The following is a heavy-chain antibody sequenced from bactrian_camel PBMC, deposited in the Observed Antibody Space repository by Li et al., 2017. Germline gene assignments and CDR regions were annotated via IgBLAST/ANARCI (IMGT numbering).Heavy chain of an antibody. CDR2: IYTEGTT. V-gene: IGHV3S53*01. D-gene: IGHD5*01. CDR1: GIRISTYY. CDR3: AIAYGREYCSDPWSLGYNY. Sequence: HVQLVESGGGSVQSGGSLRLSCKVSGIRISTYYMGWFRQAPGKKREGIATIYTEGTTNYADSVKGRFTISKDIAENTLYLQMNSLAPEDTAMYYCAIAYGREYCSDPWSLGYNYWGQGTQVSVS. J-gene: IGHJ4*01.